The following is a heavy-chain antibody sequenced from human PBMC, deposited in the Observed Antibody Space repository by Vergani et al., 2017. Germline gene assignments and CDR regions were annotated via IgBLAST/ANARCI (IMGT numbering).Heavy chain of an antibody. CDR1: GFTFSSYG. Sequence: VQLVESGGGLVQPGRSLRLSCAASGFTFSSYGMHWVRQAPGKGLEWVAVISYDGSNKYYADSVKGRFTISRDNSKNSLYLQMNSLRAEDTAVYYCARDGPSSGRYFDYWGQGTLVTVSS. CDR3: ARDGPSSGRYFDY. V-gene: IGHV3-30*03. CDR2: ISYDGSNK. J-gene: IGHJ4*02.